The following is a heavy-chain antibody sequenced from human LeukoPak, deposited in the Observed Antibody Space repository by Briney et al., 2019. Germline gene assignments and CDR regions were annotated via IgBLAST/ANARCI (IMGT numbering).Heavy chain of an antibody. J-gene: IGHJ4*02. V-gene: IGHV4-59*01. CDR3: ARAPQAGYGDY. CDR2: IYYSGST. Sequence: PSETLSLTCIVSGGSISTYYWSWIRQPPGKGLEWIGYIYYSGSTNYNPSLKSRVTISVDTSKNQFSLKLSSVTDADTAVYYCARAPQAGYGDYWGQGTLVTVSS. D-gene: IGHD5-12*01. CDR1: GGSISTYY.